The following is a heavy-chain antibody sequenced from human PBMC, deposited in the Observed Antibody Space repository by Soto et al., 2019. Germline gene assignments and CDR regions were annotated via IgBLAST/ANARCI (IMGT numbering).Heavy chain of an antibody. J-gene: IGHJ5*02. CDR2: ISYDGSNK. D-gene: IGHD6-19*01. CDR1: GFTFSSYG. V-gene: IGHV3-30*18. CDR3: AKDTSVGQWLVNWFDP. Sequence: GGSLRLSCAASGFTFSSYGMHWVRQAPGKGLEWVAVISYDGSNKYYADSVKGRFTISRDNSKNTLYLQMNSLRAEDTAVYYCAKDTSVGQWLVNWFDPWGQGTLVTVSS.